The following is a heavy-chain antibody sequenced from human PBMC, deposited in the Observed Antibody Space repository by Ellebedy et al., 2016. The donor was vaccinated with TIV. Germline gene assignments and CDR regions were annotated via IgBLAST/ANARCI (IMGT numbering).Heavy chain of an antibody. CDR2: ISGSGGST. CDR1: GFTFSSYA. J-gene: IGHJ4*02. V-gene: IGHV3-23*01. CDR3: ATLVPLQRRN. D-gene: IGHD5-24*01. Sequence: GESLKISXAASGFTFSSYAMSWVRQAPGKGLEWVSAISGSGGSTYYADSVKGRFTISRDNSKNTLYLQMNSLRAEDTAVYYCATLVPLQRRNWGQGTLVTVSS.